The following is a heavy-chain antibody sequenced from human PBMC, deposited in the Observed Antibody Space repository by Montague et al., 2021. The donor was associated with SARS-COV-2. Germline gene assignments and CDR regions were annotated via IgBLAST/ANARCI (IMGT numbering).Heavy chain of an antibody. V-gene: IGHV4-34*01. D-gene: IGHD3-10*01. CDR2: IHHGGST. J-gene: IGHJ6*03. Sequence: SETLSLTCAVHGGSFSTYSWDWIRQPPGKGLEWIGEIHHGGSTNYNPSLKSRVTISADTSKNQFSLKLTSVAAADTAVYYCARLGDGVVSSPILGVGPYYSSYYMDVWGKGTTVTVSS. CDR1: GGSFSTYS. CDR3: ARLGDGVVSSPILGVGPYYSSYYMDV.